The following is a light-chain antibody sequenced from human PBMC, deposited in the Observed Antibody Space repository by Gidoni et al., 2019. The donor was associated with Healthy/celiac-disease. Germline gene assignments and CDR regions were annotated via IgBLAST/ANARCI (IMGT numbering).Light chain of an antibody. Sequence: EIVLTQSPGTLPLSPGERATLSCSASQSVSNSYLAWYQQKPGQAPRLLIYGASSRATGIPDRFSGSGSGTDFTLTISRLEPEDFAVYYCQQYGSSPWTFGQGTKVEIK. V-gene: IGKV3-20*01. CDR2: GAS. CDR1: QSVSNSY. CDR3: QQYGSSPWT. J-gene: IGKJ1*01.